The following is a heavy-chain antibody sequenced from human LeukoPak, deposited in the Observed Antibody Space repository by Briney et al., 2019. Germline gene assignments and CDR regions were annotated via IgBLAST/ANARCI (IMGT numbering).Heavy chain of an antibody. D-gene: IGHD3-16*02. CDR3: AKIPYDYIWGSYRYRDEAFDI. V-gene: IGHV3-23*01. CDR2: ISGSGGST. Sequence: PGGSLRLSCAASGFTFSSYAMSWVRQAPGKGLEWVSAISGSGGSTYYADSVKGRFTISRDNSKNTLYLQMNSLRAEDTAVYYCAKIPYDYIWGSYRYRDEAFDIWGQGTMVTVSS. CDR1: GFTFSSYA. J-gene: IGHJ3*02.